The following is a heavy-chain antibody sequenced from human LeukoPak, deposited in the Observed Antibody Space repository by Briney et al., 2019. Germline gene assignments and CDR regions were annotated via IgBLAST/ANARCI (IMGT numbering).Heavy chain of an antibody. CDR3: AGTLQQLVKRPYFDY. Sequence: PSETLSLTCAVSGGSISSNSYYWSWIRQPPGKGLEWIGEINHSGSTNYNPSLKSRVTISVDTSKNQFSLKLSSVTAADTAVYYCAGTLQQLVKRPYFDYWGQGTLVTVSS. CDR1: GGSISSNSYY. CDR2: INHSGST. J-gene: IGHJ4*02. D-gene: IGHD6-13*01. V-gene: IGHV4-39*07.